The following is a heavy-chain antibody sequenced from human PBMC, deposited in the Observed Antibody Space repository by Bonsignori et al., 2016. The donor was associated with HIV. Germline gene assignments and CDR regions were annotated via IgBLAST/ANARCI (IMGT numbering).Heavy chain of an antibody. V-gene: IGHV1-69*10. CDR3: ARGLRNGYYYNYYYMDV. D-gene: IGHD2-8*01. J-gene: IGHJ6*03. Sequence: WVRQAPGQGLEWMGGIIPILGIANYAQKFQGRVTITADKSTSTAYMELSSLRSEDTAVYYCARGLRNGYYYNYYYMDVWGKGTTVTVSS. CDR2: IIPILGIA.